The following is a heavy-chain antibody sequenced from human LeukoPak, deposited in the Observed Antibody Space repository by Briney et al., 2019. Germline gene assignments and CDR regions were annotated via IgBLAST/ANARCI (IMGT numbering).Heavy chain of an antibody. J-gene: IGHJ3*02. V-gene: IGHV3-9*01. CDR3: ARGGLAAPAFDI. CDR1: GFAFHDYA. Sequence: GGSLRLSCAASGFAFHDYAMHWVRQAPGKGLEWVSGISWNSGSIAYADSVKGRFTISRDNAKNSLYLQMNSLRAEDTAVYYCARGGLAAPAFDIWGQGTMVTVSS. D-gene: IGHD6-25*01. CDR2: ISWNSGSI.